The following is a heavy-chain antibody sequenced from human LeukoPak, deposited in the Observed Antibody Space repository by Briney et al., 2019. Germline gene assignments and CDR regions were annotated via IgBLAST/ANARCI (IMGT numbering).Heavy chain of an antibody. D-gene: IGHD2-21*02. Sequence: GGSLRLSCAASGFTFSSYGMHWVRQAPGKGLEWVAVIWYDGSNKYYADSVKGRFPISRDNSKNTLYLQMNRLRAEDTAVYYCAKDFEAYRGGDCYSKPNWFDPWGQGTLVTVSS. CDR3: AKDFEAYRGGDCYSKPNWFDP. J-gene: IGHJ5*02. CDR2: IWYDGSNK. CDR1: GFTFSSYG. V-gene: IGHV3-33*06.